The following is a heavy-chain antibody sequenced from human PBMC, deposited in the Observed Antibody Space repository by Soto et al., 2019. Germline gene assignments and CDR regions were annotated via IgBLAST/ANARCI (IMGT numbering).Heavy chain of an antibody. J-gene: IGHJ4*02. CDR1: GGSISSSSYY. CDR2: IYYSGST. CDR3: ARSTPARVY. V-gene: IGHV4-39*01. Sequence: PSETLSLTCTVSGGSISSSSYYWGWIRQPPGKGLEWIGSIYYSGSTYYNPSLKSRVTISADTSKNQFSLKLSSVTAADTAVYYCARSTPARVYWGQGTLVTVSS. D-gene: IGHD3-10*01.